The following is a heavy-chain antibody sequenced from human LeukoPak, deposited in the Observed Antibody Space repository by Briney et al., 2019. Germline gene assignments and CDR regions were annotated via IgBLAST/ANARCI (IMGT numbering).Heavy chain of an antibody. V-gene: IGHV4-34*01. J-gene: IGHJ4*02. CDR2: INHSGST. CDR3: ASDFGDGYNYYFDY. CDR1: GGSFSGYY. Sequence: SETLSLTCAVYGGSFSGYYWSWIRQPPGKGLEWIGEINHSGSTNYNPSLKSQVTISVDTSKNQFSLKLSSVTAADTAVYYCASDFGDGYNYYFDYWGQGTLVTVSS. D-gene: IGHD5-24*01.